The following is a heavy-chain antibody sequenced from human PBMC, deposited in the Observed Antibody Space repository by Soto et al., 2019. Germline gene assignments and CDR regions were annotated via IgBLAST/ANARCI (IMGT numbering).Heavy chain of an antibody. CDR2: ISPSTSHI. Sequence: EVHLVESGGGLVKPGGSLRLSCAVSGFTFSSCTMNWVRQAPGKGLEWVSSISPSTSHIYYADSVKGRFTISRDNAKNSIFLQMNSLRAEDTAVYYCSGCSGGACHQNYGMDVWGQWTTVTVSS. J-gene: IGHJ6*02. V-gene: IGHV3-21*01. CDR1: GFTFSSCT. CDR3: SGCSGGACHQNYGMDV. D-gene: IGHD2-15*01.